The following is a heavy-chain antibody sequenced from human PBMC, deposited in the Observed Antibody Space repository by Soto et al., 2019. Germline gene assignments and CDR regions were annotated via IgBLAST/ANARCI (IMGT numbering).Heavy chain of an antibody. CDR3: AGESTGGYAFDI. J-gene: IGHJ3*02. CDR2: IWYDGSNK. Sequence: GESLKISCAASGFTFSSYGMHWVRQAPGKGLEWVAVIWYDGSNKYYADSVKGRFTISRDNSKNTLYLQMNSLRAEDTAVYYCAGESTGGYAFDIWGQGTMVTVSS. CDR1: GFTFSSYG. V-gene: IGHV3-33*01. D-gene: IGHD7-27*01.